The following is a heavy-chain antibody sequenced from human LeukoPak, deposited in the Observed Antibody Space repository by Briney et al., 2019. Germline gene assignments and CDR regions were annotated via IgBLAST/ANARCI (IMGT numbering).Heavy chain of an antibody. CDR3: ATQASDSSGYYYAG. V-gene: IGHV3-66*01. CDR2: IYSGGST. Sequence: GGSLRLSCAASGFTVSTNYMSWVRQAPGKGLEWVSTIYSGGSTYYADSVKGRFTISRDNSKNTLYLQMNSLRAEDTAVYYCATQASDSSGYYYAGWGQGTLVTVSS. J-gene: IGHJ4*02. D-gene: IGHD3-22*01. CDR1: GFTVSTNY.